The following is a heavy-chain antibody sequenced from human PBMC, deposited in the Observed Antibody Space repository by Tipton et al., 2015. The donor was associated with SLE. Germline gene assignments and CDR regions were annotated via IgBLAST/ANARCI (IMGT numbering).Heavy chain of an antibody. D-gene: IGHD3-16*01. CDR3: ARDRGPNYHYYMDV. Sequence: TLSLTCAVYGGSFNGYYWSWIRQPPGKGLEWIGYIYYSGSTYYNPSLKSRVTISVDTSKNQFSLKLSSVTAADTAVYYCARDRGPNYHYYMDVWGKGTTVTVSS. J-gene: IGHJ6*03. V-gene: IGHV4-34*09. CDR2: IYYSGST. CDR1: GGSFNGYY.